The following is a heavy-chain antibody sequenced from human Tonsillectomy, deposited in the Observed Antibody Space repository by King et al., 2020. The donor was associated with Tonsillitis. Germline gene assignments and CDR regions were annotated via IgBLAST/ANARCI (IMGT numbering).Heavy chain of an antibody. Sequence: VQLVESGGGLVQPGGSLRLSCAASGFTFSSYDMHWVRQVPGKGLEWVSAIGIGGGTYYAGSVKGRFSISRENAKNSLYLQMNSLRAGDTAVYYCAREPMIANFFDAFEIWGQGTLVTVSS. D-gene: IGHD2-21*01. V-gene: IGHV3-13*01. J-gene: IGHJ3*02. CDR1: GFTFSSYD. CDR2: IGIGGGT. CDR3: AREPMIANFFDAFEI.